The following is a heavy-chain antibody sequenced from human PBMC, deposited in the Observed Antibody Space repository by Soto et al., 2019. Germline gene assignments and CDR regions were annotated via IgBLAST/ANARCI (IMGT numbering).Heavy chain of an antibody. D-gene: IGHD3-22*01. CDR3: VRNYTNGYYHFDY. CDR1: GDSISDYY. J-gene: IGHJ4*02. V-gene: IGHV4-4*07. CDR2: IYPGGST. Sequence: SEALSLSCTGSGDSISDYYWSGIRQPAGKGLEWIGRIYPGGSTNYNPSLKSRVTMSVDTSKNQFSLKLSSVTAADSAVYYCVRNYTNGYYHFDYWGQGTQLNVS.